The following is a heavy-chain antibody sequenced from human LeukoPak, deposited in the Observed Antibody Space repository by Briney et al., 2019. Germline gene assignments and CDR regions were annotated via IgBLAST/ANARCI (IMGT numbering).Heavy chain of an antibody. CDR3: AKPHRQLWLRAYYFDY. V-gene: IGHV3-23*01. CDR1: GFTFSSYA. Sequence: GGSLRLSCAASGFTFSSYAMSWVRQAPGKGLEWVSAISGSGGSTYYADSVKGRFTISRGNSKNTLYLQMNSLRAEDTAVYYCAKPHRQLWLRAYYFDYWGQGTLVTVSS. CDR2: ISGSGGST. J-gene: IGHJ4*02. D-gene: IGHD5-18*01.